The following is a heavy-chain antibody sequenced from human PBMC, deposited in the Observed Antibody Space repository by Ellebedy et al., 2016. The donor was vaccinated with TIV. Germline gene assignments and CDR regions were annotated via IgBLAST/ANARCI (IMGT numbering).Heavy chain of an antibody. Sequence: GGSLRLSXAASGFTFSSYWMQWVRQAPGKGLEWVANIKQDGGAKYYVDSVKGRFTISRDNAKNSVYLQMNNLRAEDTAVYYCARAPFNWNYFDYWGQGTLVTVSS. V-gene: IGHV3-7*01. CDR3: ARAPFNWNYFDY. CDR1: GFTFSSYW. CDR2: IKQDGGAK. J-gene: IGHJ4*02. D-gene: IGHD1-20*01.